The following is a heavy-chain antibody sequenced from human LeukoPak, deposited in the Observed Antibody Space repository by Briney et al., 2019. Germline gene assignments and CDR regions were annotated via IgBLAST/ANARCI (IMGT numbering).Heavy chain of an antibody. D-gene: IGHD4-23*01. CDR1: GGSISSGGYY. CDR2: IYYSGST. Sequence: SETLSLTCTVSGGSISSGGYYWSWIRQHPGKGLEWIGSIYYSGSTYYNPSLKSRITISVDTSKHPFSLKLSSVTAADTAVYYCARDRYTVVSWYFDLWGRGTLVTVSS. J-gene: IGHJ2*01. V-gene: IGHV4-31*03. CDR3: ARDRYTVVSWYFDL.